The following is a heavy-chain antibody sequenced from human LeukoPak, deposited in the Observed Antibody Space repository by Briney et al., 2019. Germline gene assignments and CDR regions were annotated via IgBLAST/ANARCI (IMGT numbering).Heavy chain of an antibody. J-gene: IGHJ4*02. D-gene: IGHD4-17*01. CDR2: ISGSGGST. CDR1: GFTFSSYG. CDR3: AKSVEFTVTKEFDY. Sequence: PGGSLRLSCAASGFTFSSYGMSWVRQAPGKGLEWVSAISGSGGSTFYADSVKGQFTISRDNSKNTLYLQMNSLRAEDTALYYCAKSVEFTVTKEFDYWGQGTLVTVSS. V-gene: IGHV3-23*01.